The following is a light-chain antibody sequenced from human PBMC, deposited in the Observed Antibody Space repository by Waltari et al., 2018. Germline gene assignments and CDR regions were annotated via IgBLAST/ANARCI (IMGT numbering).Light chain of an antibody. J-gene: IGKJ2*01. CDR1: QSLVHSDGNTY. CDR2: KVS. Sequence: DVVMTQSPLSLPVTLGQPASISCSSSQSLVHSDGNTYLNWFQQRPGQAPRRLIYKVSNRGSGVPERFSGSGSGTDFTLKISRVEAEDVGVYYCMQGTHWPYTFGQGTKLEIK. V-gene: IGKV2-30*02. CDR3: MQGTHWPYT.